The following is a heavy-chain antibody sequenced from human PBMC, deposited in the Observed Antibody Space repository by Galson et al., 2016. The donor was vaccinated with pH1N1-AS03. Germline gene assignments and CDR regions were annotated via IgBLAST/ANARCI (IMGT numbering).Heavy chain of an antibody. CDR1: GYTFSRYY. CDR2: IDPSIGST. Sequence: SVKVSCKASGYTFSRYYMHWMRQAPGQGPEWMGVIDPSIGSTTYAQKFQGRVTMTRDTATTTAYMELISLRSDETAVYYCATYGSGSRGGFDYWGLGALITVSS. CDR3: ATYGSGSRGGFDY. V-gene: IGHV1-46*01. J-gene: IGHJ4*02. D-gene: IGHD3-10*01.